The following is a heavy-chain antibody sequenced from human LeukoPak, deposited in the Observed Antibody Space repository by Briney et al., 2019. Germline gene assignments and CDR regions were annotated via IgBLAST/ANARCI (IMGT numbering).Heavy chain of an antibody. CDR3: ARLAGPYYYYMDV. CDR1: GGSFSGYY. D-gene: IGHD6-13*01. Sequence: SETLSLTCAVYGGSFSGYYWSWIRQPPGKGLEWIGEINHSASTDYNPSLKSRVTISVDTSKNQFSLKLSSVTAADTAVYYCARLAGPYYYYMDVWGKGTTVTISS. CDR2: INHSAST. V-gene: IGHV4-34*01. J-gene: IGHJ6*03.